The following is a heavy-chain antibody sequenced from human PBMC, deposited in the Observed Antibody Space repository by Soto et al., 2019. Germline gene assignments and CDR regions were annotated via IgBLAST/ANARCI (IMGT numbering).Heavy chain of an antibody. V-gene: IGHV3-21*01. CDR2: ISSSSIYI. D-gene: IGHD3-22*01. CDR1: GFTFSSYS. J-gene: IGHJ6*02. Sequence: GGSLRLSCAACGFTFSSYSINWVRQAPGKGLEWVSSISSSSIYIYYADSVKGRFTISRDNAKKSLYLQMNSLRADDTAVYYCARRGLITMIPEDVCGQGNTV. CDR3: ARRGLITMIPEDV.